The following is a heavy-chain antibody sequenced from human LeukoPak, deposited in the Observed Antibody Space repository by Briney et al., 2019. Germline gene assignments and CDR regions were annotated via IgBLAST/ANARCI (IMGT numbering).Heavy chain of an antibody. D-gene: IGHD1-14*01. V-gene: IGHV1-46*01. CDR3: AKETPNTGWFDP. CDR2: INPSGDGT. Sequence: ASVKVSCKASGHTFTTYYVHLVRQAPGQGLEWMEVINPSGDGTNYPQRFQGRVTLTRDTSTSTVYMELSSLRSEDTAIYYCAKETPNTGWFDPWGQGTLVTVSS. CDR1: GHTFTTYY. J-gene: IGHJ5*02.